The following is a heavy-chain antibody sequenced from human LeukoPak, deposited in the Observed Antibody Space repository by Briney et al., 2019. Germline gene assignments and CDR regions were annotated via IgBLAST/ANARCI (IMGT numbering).Heavy chain of an antibody. CDR2: ISYDGSNK. D-gene: IGHD6-19*01. J-gene: IGHJ4*02. V-gene: IGHV3-30*04. Sequence: PGGSLRLSCAASGFTFSSYAMHWVRQAPGKGLEWVAVISYDGSNKYYADSVKGRFTISRDNSKNTLYLQMNSLRAEDTAVYYCANLAVAGTSGFDYWGQGTLVTVSS. CDR1: GFTFSSYA. CDR3: ANLAVAGTSGFDY.